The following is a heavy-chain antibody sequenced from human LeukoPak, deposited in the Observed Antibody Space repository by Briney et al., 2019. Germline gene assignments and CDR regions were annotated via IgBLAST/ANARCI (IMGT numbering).Heavy chain of an antibody. J-gene: IGHJ6*03. V-gene: IGHV4-4*09. Sequence: SETLSLTCTVSGGSNSSYYWSWIRQPPGKGLEWIGYIYTSGSTNYNPSLKSRVTISVDTSKNQFSLKLSSVTAADTAVYYCARSGWLGYMDVWGKGTTVTVSS. CDR2: IYTSGST. CDR3: ARSGWLGYMDV. D-gene: IGHD3-22*01. CDR1: GGSNSSYY.